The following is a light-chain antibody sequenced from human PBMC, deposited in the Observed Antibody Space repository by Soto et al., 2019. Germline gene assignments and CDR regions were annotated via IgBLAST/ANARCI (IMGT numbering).Light chain of an antibody. CDR3: SSYAGITPYV. CDR1: SSDVGGHTY. J-gene: IGLJ1*01. CDR2: EVS. Sequence: QSVLTQPPSASGSPGQSVTISCTGTSSDVGGHTYVSWYQQHPGKAPKLMIYEVSKRPSGVPDRFSGSKSGNTASLTVSGLQAEDEADYYCSSYAGITPYVFGTGTKVTVL. V-gene: IGLV2-8*01.